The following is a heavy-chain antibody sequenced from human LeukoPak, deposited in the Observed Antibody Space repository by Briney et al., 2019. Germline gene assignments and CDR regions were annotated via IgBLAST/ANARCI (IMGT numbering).Heavy chain of an antibody. D-gene: IGHD3-10*01. V-gene: IGHV4-59*01. CDR3: ARDLTMVRGAEGPI. CDR1: GGSISSYY. CDR2: IYYSGST. J-gene: IGHJ3*02. Sequence: SETLSLTCTVSGGSISSYYWSWIRQPPGKGLEWIGYIYYSGSTNYNPSLKSRVTISVDTSKNQFSLKLSSLTAADTAVYYCARDLTMVRGAEGPIWGQGTMVTVSS.